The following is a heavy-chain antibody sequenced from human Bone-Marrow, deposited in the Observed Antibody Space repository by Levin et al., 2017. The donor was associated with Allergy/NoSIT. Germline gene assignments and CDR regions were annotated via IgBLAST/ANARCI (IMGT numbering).Heavy chain of an antibody. V-gene: IGHV4-59*01. CDR2: IYYSGST. CDR3: ARLLNDGFDI. Sequence: SQTLSLPCAVSGASIRSFYWSWIRQPPGKGLEWIGYIYYSGSTNYNPSLKSRVTISVDTSKNHFSLRLSSVTAADTAVYYCARLLNDGFDIWGQGTMVTVSS. J-gene: IGHJ3*02. CDR1: GASIRSFY.